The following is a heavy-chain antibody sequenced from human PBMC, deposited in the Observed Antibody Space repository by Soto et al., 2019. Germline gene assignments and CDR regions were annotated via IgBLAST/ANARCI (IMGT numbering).Heavy chain of an antibody. D-gene: IGHD6-13*01. Sequence: GGSLRLSCAASGFTFSDYYMSWIRQAPGKGLEWVSYISSSGSTIYYADSVKGRFTISRDNAKNSLYLQMNSLRAEDTAVYYCASSYSSSWYYYYYGMDVWGQGTTVTVSS. CDR2: ISSSGSTI. CDR3: ASSYSSSWYYYYYGMDV. CDR1: GFTFSDYY. J-gene: IGHJ6*02. V-gene: IGHV3-11*01.